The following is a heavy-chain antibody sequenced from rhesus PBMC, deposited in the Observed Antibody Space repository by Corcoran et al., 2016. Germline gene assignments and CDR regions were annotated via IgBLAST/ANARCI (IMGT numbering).Heavy chain of an antibody. Sequence: EVQLVESGGGLVQPGGSLRLSCAASGFTFSDHYIYWVRQAPGKGLEWGGFIRRKADGGTAEDAASVKGRLTISRDDSKSIAYLQMNSRKTEDTAVDYCRVQDGLDSGGQGVVVTVSS. D-gene: IGHD1-1*01. V-gene: IGHV3-184*01. CDR1: GFTFSDHY. J-gene: IGHJ6*01. CDR2: IRRKADGGTA. CDR3: RVQDGLDS.